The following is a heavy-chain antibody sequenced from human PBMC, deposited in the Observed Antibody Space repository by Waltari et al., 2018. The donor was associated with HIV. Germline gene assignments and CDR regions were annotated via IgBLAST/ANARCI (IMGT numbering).Heavy chain of an antibody. CDR1: GFTLRSTYA. D-gene: IGHD3-10*01. CDR3: AKRVNTIRGVYWYFDL. V-gene: IGHV3-23*01. J-gene: IGHJ2*01. CDR2: VSGSGSST. Sequence: EEQLLESGGGLAQPGGSLRPSSAAPGFTLRSTYAMSWVRQAPAKGLEWVSGVSGSGSSTYYADSVKGRFTISRDNSKNTLHLQLNRLRAEDTALYYCAKRVNTIRGVYWYFDLWGRGTLVTVSS.